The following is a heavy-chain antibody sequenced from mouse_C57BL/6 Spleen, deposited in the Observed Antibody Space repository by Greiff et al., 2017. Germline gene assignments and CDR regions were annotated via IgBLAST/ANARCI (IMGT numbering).Heavy chain of an antibody. CDR3: ARRTLAYYSNYDYFDY. CDR1: GYSFTGYY. D-gene: IGHD2-5*01. J-gene: IGHJ2*01. Sequence: VQLQQSGPELVKPGASVKISCKASGYSFTGYYMNWVKQSPEKSLEWIGEINPSTGGTTYNQKFKAKATLTVDKSSSTAYMQLKSLTSEDSAVYYCARRTLAYYSNYDYFDYWGQGTTLTVSS. V-gene: IGHV1-42*01. CDR2: INPSTGGT.